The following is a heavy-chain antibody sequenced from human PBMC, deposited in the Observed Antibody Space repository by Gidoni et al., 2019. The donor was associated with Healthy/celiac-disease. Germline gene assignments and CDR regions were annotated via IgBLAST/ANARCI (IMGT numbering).Heavy chain of an antibody. V-gene: IGHV3-11*01. D-gene: IGHD1-26*01. CDR1: GFTFRDYY. CDR3: ARVAGIGGSYHPFFDY. CDR2: ISSSGSTI. J-gene: IGHJ4*02. Sequence: QVQLVESGGGLVKPGGSLRLSCAASGFTFRDYYMSWVRQAPGKGLGWVSYISSSGSTIYYADSVKGRFTISRDNAKNSLYLQMNSLRAEDTAVYYCARVAGIGGSYHPFFDYWGQGTLVTVSS.